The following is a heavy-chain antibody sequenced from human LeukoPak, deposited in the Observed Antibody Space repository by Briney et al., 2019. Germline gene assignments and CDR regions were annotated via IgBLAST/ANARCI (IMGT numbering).Heavy chain of an antibody. Sequence: ASVKVSCKASGYTFTGYYMHWVRQAPGQGLEWMGWINPNSGGTNYAQKFQGRVTMTRDTSISTAYMELSRLRSDDTSVYYCARDFFSMVRGVIKWASYYYYYYGMDVWGQGTTVTVSS. J-gene: IGHJ6*02. CDR1: GYTFTGYY. CDR2: INPNSGGT. CDR3: ARDFFSMVRGVIKWASYYYYYYGMDV. V-gene: IGHV1-2*02. D-gene: IGHD3-10*01.